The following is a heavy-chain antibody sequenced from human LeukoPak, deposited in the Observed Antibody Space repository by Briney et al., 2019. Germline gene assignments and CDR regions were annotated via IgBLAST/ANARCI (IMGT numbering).Heavy chain of an antibody. J-gene: IGHJ4*02. CDR3: TTDRDYDILTGIPRRDFLDY. Sequence: PGGSLRLSCAASGFTFSNAWMSWVRQAPGKGLEWVGRIKSKTDGGTTDYAAPVKGRFTISRDDSKNTLYLQMNSLKTEDTAVYYCTTDRDYDILTGIPRRDFLDYWGQGTLVTVSS. V-gene: IGHV3-15*01. CDR1: GFTFSNAW. D-gene: IGHD3-9*01. CDR2: IKSKTDGGTT.